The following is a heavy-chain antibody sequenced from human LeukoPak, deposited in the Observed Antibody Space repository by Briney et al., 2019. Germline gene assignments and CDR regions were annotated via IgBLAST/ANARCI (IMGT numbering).Heavy chain of an antibody. V-gene: IGHV4-34*01. CDR3: ARESGNWFDP. CDR2: INHSGST. Sequence: SETLSLTCSVYGGSFSGYYWSWIRQPPGKGLEWIGEINHSGSTNYNPSLKSRVTISVDTSKFSLKLSSVTAADTAVYFCARESGNWFDPWGQGTLVTVSS. J-gene: IGHJ5*02. CDR1: GGSFSGYY.